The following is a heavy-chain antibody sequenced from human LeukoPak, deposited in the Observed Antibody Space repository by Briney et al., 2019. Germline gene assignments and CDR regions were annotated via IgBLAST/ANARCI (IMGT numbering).Heavy chain of an antibody. V-gene: IGHV3-49*03. D-gene: IGHD4-17*01. CDR3: ARGFAATVTRLDY. Sequence: PGGSLRLSCTATGFTFGDYAMSWFRQAPGNGLEWVGFIRSKAYGGTTEYAASVKGRFTISRDDSKSIAYLQMNSLKTEDTAVYYCARGFAATVTRLDYWGQGTLVTVSS. CDR1: GFTFGDYA. CDR2: IRSKAYGGTT. J-gene: IGHJ4*02.